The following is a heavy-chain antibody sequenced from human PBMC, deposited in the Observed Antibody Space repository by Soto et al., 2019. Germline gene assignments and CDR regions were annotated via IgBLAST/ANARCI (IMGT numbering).Heavy chain of an antibody. V-gene: IGHV3-7*01. CDR3: ATHNHSTFEY. CDR2: IKPDGSDK. D-gene: IGHD2-21*01. Sequence: GRSLRLSCAASGFTFSTYWMSWVRQAPGKGLEWVAQIKPDGSDKSYVDSMKGRFTISRDNSKNSLYLQMDSLRAEDTALYYCATHNHSTFEYCGQGTLVTVSS. CDR1: GFTFSTYW. J-gene: IGHJ4*02.